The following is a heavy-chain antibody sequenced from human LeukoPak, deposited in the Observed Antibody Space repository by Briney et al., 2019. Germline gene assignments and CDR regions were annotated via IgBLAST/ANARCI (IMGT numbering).Heavy chain of an antibody. D-gene: IGHD3-22*01. J-gene: IGHJ4*02. CDR3: ARDRMDYYDSSGSVDY. V-gene: IGHV1-2*02. CDR2: INPNSGGT. Sequence: ASVEVSCKASGYTFTGYYMHWVRQAPGQGLEWMGWINPNSGGTNYAQKFQGRVTMTRDTSISTAYMELSRLRSDDTAVYYCARDRMDYYDSSGSVDYWGQGTLVTVSS. CDR1: GYTFTGYY.